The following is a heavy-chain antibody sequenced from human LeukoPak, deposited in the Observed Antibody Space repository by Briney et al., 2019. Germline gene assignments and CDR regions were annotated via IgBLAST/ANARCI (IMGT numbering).Heavy chain of an antibody. D-gene: IGHD1-26*01. CDR1: GFTVSSNY. J-gene: IGHJ4*02. Sequence: GGSLRLSCAASGFTVSSNYMSWVRQAPGKGLEWVSVIYSGGSTYNADSVKGRFTISRDNSKNTLYLQMNSLRAEDTAVYYCARDLGGSYEGSDYWGQGTLVTVSS. V-gene: IGHV3-66*02. CDR2: IYSGGST. CDR3: ARDLGGSYEGSDY.